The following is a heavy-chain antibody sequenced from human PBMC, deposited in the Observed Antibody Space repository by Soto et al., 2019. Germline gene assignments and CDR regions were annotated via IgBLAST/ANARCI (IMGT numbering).Heavy chain of an antibody. V-gene: IGHV3-23*01. CDR3: AKDQYDSSGYWIAY. J-gene: IGHJ4*02. D-gene: IGHD3-22*01. CDR2: ISGSGGST. CDR1: GFTFSSYA. Sequence: VLPGGSLRLSCAASGFTFSSYAMSWVRQAPGKGLEWGSAISGSGGSTYYADSVKGRFTISRDNSKNTLYLQMNSLRAEDTAVYYCAKDQYDSSGYWIAYWGQGTLVTVSS.